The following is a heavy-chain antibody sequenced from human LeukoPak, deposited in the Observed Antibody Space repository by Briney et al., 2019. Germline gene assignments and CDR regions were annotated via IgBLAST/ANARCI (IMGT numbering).Heavy chain of an antibody. D-gene: IGHD5-12*01. J-gene: IGHJ4*02. Sequence: GGSLRLSCAASGFTFSDHYMSWVRQAPGKGLEWVSYISSSSAYTDYADSVKGRFTISRDNSKNTLYLQMNSLRAEDTAIYYCAKTSRVNSAYDSPFDYWGQGTLVTVSS. V-gene: IGHV3-11*03. CDR2: ISSSSAYT. CDR1: GFTFSDHY. CDR3: AKTSRVNSAYDSPFDY.